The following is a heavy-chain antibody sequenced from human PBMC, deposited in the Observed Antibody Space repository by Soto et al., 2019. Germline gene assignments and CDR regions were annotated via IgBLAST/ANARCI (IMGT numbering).Heavy chain of an antibody. V-gene: IGHV4-31*03. CDR1: GDSISSGGYS. J-gene: IGHJ4*02. Sequence: SETLSLTCTVSGDSISSGGYSWSWIRQHPGKRPEWIGYISYSGIAYYNPSLESRFTISVNTSKNQFSLSLTSVTAADTAVCCCARDRDSSGWIDYWGQGTLVTGSS. CDR2: ISYSGIA. CDR3: ARDRDSSGWIDY. D-gene: IGHD6-19*01.